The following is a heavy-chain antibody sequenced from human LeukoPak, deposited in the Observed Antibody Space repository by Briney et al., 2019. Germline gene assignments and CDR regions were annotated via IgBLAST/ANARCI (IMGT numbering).Heavy chain of an antibody. V-gene: IGHV4-4*02. CDR1: GGSISSSNW. J-gene: IGHJ5*02. CDR2: IYHSGST. Sequence: PSETLSLTCAVSGGSISSSNWWSWVRQPPGKGLEWIGEIYHSGSTNYNPSLKSRVTISVDKSKNQFSLKLSSVTAADTAVYYCARHGCSQGGGFDPWGQGTLVTVSS. D-gene: IGHD3-10*02. CDR3: ARHGCSQGGGFDP.